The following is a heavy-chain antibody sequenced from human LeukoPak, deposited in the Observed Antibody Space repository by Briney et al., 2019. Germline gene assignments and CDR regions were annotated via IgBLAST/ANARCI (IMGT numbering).Heavy chain of an antibody. J-gene: IGHJ5*02. CDR2: INAGNGHT. V-gene: IGHV1-3*01. Sequence: ASVKVSCKASGYTLTNYAMHWVRQAPGQSLEWMGWINAGNGHTKYSQEFQGRVTITRDTSTSTAYMELRSLRSDDTAVYYCARDHAAGWELPLNWFDPWGQGTLVTVSS. CDR1: GYTLTNYA. D-gene: IGHD4-23*01. CDR3: ARDHAAGWELPLNWFDP.